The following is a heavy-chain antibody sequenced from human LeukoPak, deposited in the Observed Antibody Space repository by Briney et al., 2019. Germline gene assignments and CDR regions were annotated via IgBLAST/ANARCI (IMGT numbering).Heavy chain of an antibody. CDR2: ISGSGGST. D-gene: IGHD2-2*01. Sequence: GGFLRLSCAASGFTFSSYAMSWVRQAPGKGLEWVSAISGSGGSTYYADSVKGRFTISRDNSKNTLYLQMNSLRAEDTAVYYCAKDYVVPAAIDDPFFDYWGQGTLVTVSS. J-gene: IGHJ4*02. CDR3: AKDYVVPAAIDDPFFDY. V-gene: IGHV3-23*01. CDR1: GFTFSSYA.